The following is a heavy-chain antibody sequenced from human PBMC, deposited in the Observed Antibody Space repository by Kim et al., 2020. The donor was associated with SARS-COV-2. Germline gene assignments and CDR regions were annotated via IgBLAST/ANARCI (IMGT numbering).Heavy chain of an antibody. CDR3: AREVYGSGSYSSYYYFYAMDV. CDR2: IIPIFGTA. D-gene: IGHD3-10*01. V-gene: IGHV1-69*13. CDR1: GCTFSSYA. J-gene: IGHJ6*02. Sequence: SVKVSCKASGCTFSSYAISWVRQAPGQGLEWMGGIIPIFGTANYAQKFQGRVTITADESTSTAYMELSGLRPEDTAVYYCAREVYGSGSYSSYYYFYAMDVSGPGATVTVSS.